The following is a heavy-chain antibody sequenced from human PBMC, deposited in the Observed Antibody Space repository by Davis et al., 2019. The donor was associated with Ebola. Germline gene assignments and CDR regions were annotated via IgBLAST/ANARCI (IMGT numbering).Heavy chain of an antibody. CDR2: INPNSGGT. CDR1: GYTFTGYY. CDR3: ARTVTMIVVENWFDP. Sequence: ASVKVSCKASGYTFTGYYMHWVRQAPGQGLEWMGWINPNSGGTNYAQKFQGWVTMTRDTSISTAYMELSRLRSDDTAVYYCARTVTMIVVENWFDPWGQGTLVTVSS. V-gene: IGHV1-2*04. D-gene: IGHD3-22*01. J-gene: IGHJ5*02.